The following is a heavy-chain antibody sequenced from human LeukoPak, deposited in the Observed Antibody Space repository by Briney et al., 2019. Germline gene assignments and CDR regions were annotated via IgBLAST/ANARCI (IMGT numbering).Heavy chain of an antibody. CDR1: GYTFTGYY. CDR2: IYPNSGGT. V-gene: IGHV1-2*02. D-gene: IGHD1-1*01. Sequence: VASVKVSCKASGYTFTGYYIHWVRQAPGQGLEWMGWIYPNSGGTNCAQKFQGRVTMTRDTSISTAYMELSRLRSDDTAVYYCARDPLDDAFDIWGQGTMVTVSS. J-gene: IGHJ3*02. CDR3: ARDPLDDAFDI.